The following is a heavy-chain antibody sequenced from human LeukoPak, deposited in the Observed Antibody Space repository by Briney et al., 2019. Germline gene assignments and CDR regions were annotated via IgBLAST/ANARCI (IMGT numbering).Heavy chain of an antibody. V-gene: IGHV3-74*01. CDR2: ISTDGSST. Sequence: GGSLRLSCAASGFTFSRYWMHWLRQAPGKGLVWVSRISTDGSSTTYADSAKGRFTISRDNAKNSLDLQMNSLRADDTAVFYCARSLPPGYYYSYGMDVWGQGTTVTVSS. CDR3: ARSLPPGYYYSYGMDV. CDR1: GFTFSRYW. J-gene: IGHJ6*02.